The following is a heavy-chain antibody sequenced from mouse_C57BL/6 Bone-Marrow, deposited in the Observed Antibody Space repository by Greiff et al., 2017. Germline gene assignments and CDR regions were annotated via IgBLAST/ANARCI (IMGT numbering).Heavy chain of an antibody. D-gene: IGHD1-1*01. CDR1: GFTFSSYG. V-gene: IGHV5-6*01. J-gene: IGHJ3*01. CDR3: ARAYYYGSWFAY. Sequence: EVNVVESGGDLVKPGGSLKLSCAASGFTFSSYGMSWVRQTPDERLEWVATISSGGSYTYYPDSVKGRFTISRDNAKNTLYLQMSSLKSEDTAMYYCARAYYYGSWFAYWGQGTLVTVSA. CDR2: ISSGGSYT.